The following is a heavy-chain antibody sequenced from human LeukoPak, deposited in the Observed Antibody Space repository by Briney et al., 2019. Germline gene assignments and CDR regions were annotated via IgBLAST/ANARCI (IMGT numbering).Heavy chain of an antibody. CDR1: GFTFDDYA. J-gene: IGHJ4*02. CDR3: ARYNNGDYFDY. CDR2: ISWNSGSI. D-gene: IGHD1-1*01. V-gene: IGHV3-9*01. Sequence: GGSLRLSCAASGFTFDDYAMHWVRQAPGKGLEWVSGISWNSGSIGYADSVKGRFTISRDNAKNSLYLQMNSLRAEDTALYYCARYNNGDYFDYWGQGTLVTVSS.